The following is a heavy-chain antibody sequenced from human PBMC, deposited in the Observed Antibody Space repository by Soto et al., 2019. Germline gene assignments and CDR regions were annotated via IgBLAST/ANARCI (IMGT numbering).Heavy chain of an antibody. Sequence: EVQLVESGGGLVQPGGSLRRSCAASGFTFSNYWMYWVRQAPGKGLVWVSRINSDGSVSSYADSVKGRLTISRDNVKNTLYLQMDSLRAEDTAVYYCARGDCVGGTCYSLAGSFYYSMDVWGKGTTVTVFS. J-gene: IGHJ6*03. V-gene: IGHV3-74*01. D-gene: IGHD2-15*01. CDR3: ARGDCVGGTCYSLAGSFYYSMDV. CDR1: GFTFSNYW. CDR2: INSDGSVS.